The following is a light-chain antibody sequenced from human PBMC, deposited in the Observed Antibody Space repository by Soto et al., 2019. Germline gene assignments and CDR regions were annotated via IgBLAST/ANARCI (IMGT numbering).Light chain of an antibody. CDR1: QGISNW. CDR2: AAS. J-gene: IGKJ3*01. Sequence: DIQMTQSPSSVSASVGDRVTITCRASQGISNWLAWYQQKPGKAPSILIHAASSVQSGVPSRFSGSGYGTDFTLTISSLQPEDFATYLCQKANSLPVTFGPGAKVDIK. CDR3: QKANSLPVT. V-gene: IGKV1-12*01.